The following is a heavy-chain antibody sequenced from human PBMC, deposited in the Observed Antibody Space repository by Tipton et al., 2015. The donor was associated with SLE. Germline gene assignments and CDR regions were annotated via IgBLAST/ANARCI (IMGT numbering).Heavy chain of an antibody. CDR2: INPESTTV. CDR3: ARGGLEPVDY. Sequence: GSLRLSCAASGFTVSSNYMNWFRQAPGKGPVWVSRINPESTTVNYADSVRGRFSLSRDNAKSTLYLVLSSLRIEDTGVYFCARGGLEPVDYWGQGTLVTVSS. J-gene: IGHJ4*02. CDR1: GFTVSSNY. V-gene: IGHV3-74*01. D-gene: IGHD5-24*01.